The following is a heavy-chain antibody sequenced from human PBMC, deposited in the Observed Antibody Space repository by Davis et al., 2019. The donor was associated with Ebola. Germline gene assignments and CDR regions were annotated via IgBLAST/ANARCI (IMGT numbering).Heavy chain of an antibody. Sequence: SETLSLTYTVSGGSISSSSYYWGWIRQPPGKGLEWIGSIYYSGSTYYNPSLKSRVTISVDTSKNQFSLKLSSVTAADTAVYYCARQLLWFGELLTPHYFDYWGQGTLVTVSS. CDR2: IYYSGST. CDR1: GGSISSSSYY. CDR3: ARQLLWFGELLTPHYFDY. V-gene: IGHV4-39*01. J-gene: IGHJ4*02. D-gene: IGHD3-10*01.